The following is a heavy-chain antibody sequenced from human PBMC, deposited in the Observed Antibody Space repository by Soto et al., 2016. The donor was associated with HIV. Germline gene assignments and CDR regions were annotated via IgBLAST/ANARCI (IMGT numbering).Heavy chain of an antibody. J-gene: IGHJ4*02. Sequence: QVQLVESGGGLVKPGGSLRLSCAASGFTFSDYYMSWIRQAPGKGLEWVSYISSSSSYTNYADSVKGRFTISRDNAKNSLYLQMNSLRAEDTAVYYCASGALGRLATPDPKTDYWGQGTLVTVSS. D-gene: IGHD2-15*01. CDR2: ISSSSSYT. V-gene: IGHV3-11*05. CDR3: ASGALGRLATPDPKTDY. CDR1: GFTFSDYY.